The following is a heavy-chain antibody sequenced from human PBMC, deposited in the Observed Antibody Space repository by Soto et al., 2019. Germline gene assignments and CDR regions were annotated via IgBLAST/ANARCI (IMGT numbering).Heavy chain of an antibody. CDR2: IQNTGST. D-gene: IGHD3-22*01. CDR1: GGSVSSGTFY. J-gene: IGHJ4*02. CDR3: ARDNGREQYYDSSGYWYYFDY. Sequence: SETLSLTCTVSGGSVSSGTFYWSWIRKSPGKGLEWIGNIQNTGSTNYNPSLKSRVTISVDTSKNQFSLKLSSVTAADTAVYYCARDNGREQYYDSSGYWYYFDYWGQGTLVTVSS. V-gene: IGHV4-61*01.